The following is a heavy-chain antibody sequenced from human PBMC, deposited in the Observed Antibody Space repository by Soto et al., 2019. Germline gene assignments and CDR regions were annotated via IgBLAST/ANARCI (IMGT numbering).Heavy chain of an antibody. CDR1: GFTFTSSA. D-gene: IGHD4-17*01. CDR2: IVVGSGNT. J-gene: IGHJ4*02. V-gene: IGHV1-58*02. Sequence: SVKVSCKASGFTFTSSAMQWVRQARGQRLEWIGWIVVGSGNTNYAQKFQERVTITRDMSTSTAYMELSSLRSEDTAVYYCAAESIYGGNSILEFDYWGQGTLVTVSS. CDR3: AAESIYGGNSILEFDY.